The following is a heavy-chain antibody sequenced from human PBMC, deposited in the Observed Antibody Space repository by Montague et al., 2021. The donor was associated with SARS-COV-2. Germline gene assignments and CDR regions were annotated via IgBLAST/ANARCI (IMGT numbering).Heavy chain of an antibody. Sequence: SETLSLTCTVSGXSIESGNWWSWVRQTPGKGLEWIGEILHTESTNFNPPLKTRVAMSVDKSRNQFSLKLTSLTAADTAVYYCATGINYYDFLALQSWGQGALVIVSS. CDR1: GXSIESGNW. V-gene: IGHV4-4*02. CDR2: ILHTEST. J-gene: IGHJ4*02. CDR3: ATGINYYDFLALQS. D-gene: IGHD3/OR15-3a*01.